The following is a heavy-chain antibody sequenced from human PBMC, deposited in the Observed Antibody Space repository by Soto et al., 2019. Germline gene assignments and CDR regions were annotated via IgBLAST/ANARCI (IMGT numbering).Heavy chain of an antibody. Sequence: PSQTLSLTCAISGDSVSSNSAAWNWISQSPSRGLEWLGRTYYRSKWYNDYAVSVKSRITINPDTSKNQFSLQLNSVTPEDTAVYYCARDPQGDIVLMAPIYGMDVWGQGTTVTVSS. CDR1: GDSVSSNSAA. V-gene: IGHV6-1*01. J-gene: IGHJ6*02. CDR2: TYYRSKWYN. D-gene: IGHD2-8*01. CDR3: ARDPQGDIVLMAPIYGMDV.